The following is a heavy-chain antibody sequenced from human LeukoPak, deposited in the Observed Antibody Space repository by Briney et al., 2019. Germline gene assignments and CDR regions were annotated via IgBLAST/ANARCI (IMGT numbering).Heavy chain of an antibody. Sequence: GGSLRLSCAASGFTFNAYSMNWVRLAPGKGLEWVSVIYSGGSTYYADSVKGRFTISRDNSKNTLYLQMNSLRAEDTAVYYCARVTGNWFDPWGQGTLVTVSS. J-gene: IGHJ5*02. CDR3: ARVTGNWFDP. CDR1: GFTFNAYS. D-gene: IGHD1-14*01. CDR2: IYSGGST. V-gene: IGHV3-53*01.